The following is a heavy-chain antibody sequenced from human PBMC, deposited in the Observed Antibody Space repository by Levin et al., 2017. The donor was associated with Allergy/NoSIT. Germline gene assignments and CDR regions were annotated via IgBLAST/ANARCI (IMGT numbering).Heavy chain of an antibody. CDR2: INHSGST. J-gene: IGHJ3*02. CDR1: GGSFSGYY. V-gene: IGHV4-34*01. Sequence: SQTLSLTCAVYGGSFSGYYWSWIRQPPGKGLEWIGEINHSGSTNYNPSLKSRVTISVDTSKNQFSLKLSSVTAADTAVYYCARGRGYYDSSGSWAFDIWGQGTMVTVSS. D-gene: IGHD3-22*01. CDR3: ARGRGYYDSSGSWAFDI.